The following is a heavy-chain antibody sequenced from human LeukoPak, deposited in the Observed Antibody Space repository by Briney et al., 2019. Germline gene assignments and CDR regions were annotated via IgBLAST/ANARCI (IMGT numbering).Heavy chain of an antibody. CDR2: INPSGGTT. J-gene: IGHJ5*02. D-gene: IGHD1-26*01. CDR1: GYTFTSYY. Sequence: ASVRVSCKASGYTFTSYYMHWVRQAPGQGLEWMGLINPSGGTTRYAQKFQGRVTMTRDLSTSTDYMELSSLRSDDTAVYFCARDNSVGDYAWWFDPWGEGTLVTVSS. V-gene: IGHV1-46*01. CDR3: ARDNSVGDYAWWFDP.